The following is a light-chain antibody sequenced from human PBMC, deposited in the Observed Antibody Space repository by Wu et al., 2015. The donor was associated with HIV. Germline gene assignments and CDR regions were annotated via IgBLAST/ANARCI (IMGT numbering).Light chain of an antibody. V-gene: IGKV1-39*01. Sequence: DIRMTQSPSSLSASVGDRVTITCRASHSISSYLNWYQQKPGKAPKLLIYAASSLQSGVPSRFSGSGSGTDFTLTISSLQPEDFATYYCQQSYSSPPNSFGQGTKLEIK. CDR3: QQSYSSPPNS. J-gene: IGKJ2*03. CDR2: AAS. CDR1: HSISSY.